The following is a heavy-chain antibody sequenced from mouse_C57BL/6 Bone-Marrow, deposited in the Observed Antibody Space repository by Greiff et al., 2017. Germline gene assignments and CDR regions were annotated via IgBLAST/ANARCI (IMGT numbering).Heavy chain of an antibody. V-gene: IGHV1-69*01. Sequence: VQLQQPGAELVMPGASVKLSCKASGYTFTSYWMHWVKQRPGQGLEWIGEIDPSDSYTNYNQKFKGKSTLTVDKSSSTAYMQLSSLTSEDSAVYYCAREDVYDVFAYWGQGTLVTVSA. CDR1: GYTFTSYW. J-gene: IGHJ3*01. CDR2: IDPSDSYT. CDR3: AREDVYDVFAY. D-gene: IGHD2-2*01.